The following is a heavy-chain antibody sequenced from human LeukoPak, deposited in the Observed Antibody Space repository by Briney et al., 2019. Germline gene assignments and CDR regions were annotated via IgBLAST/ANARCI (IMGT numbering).Heavy chain of an antibody. V-gene: IGHV4-39*07. Sequence: PSETLSLTCTVSGGSISSSSRYWGWIRQPPGKGLEWIGSIFYSGSTYYNPSLKSRVTISVDTSKNQFSLKLSSVTAADTAVYYCARDKRLGSSSCRGCGWFDPWGQGTLVTVSS. CDR1: GGSISSSSRY. CDR2: IFYSGST. J-gene: IGHJ5*02. CDR3: ARDKRLGSSSCRGCGWFDP. D-gene: IGHD6-13*01.